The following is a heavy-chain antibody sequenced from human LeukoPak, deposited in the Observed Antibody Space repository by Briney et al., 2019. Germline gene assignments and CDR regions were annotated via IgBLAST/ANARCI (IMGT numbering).Heavy chain of an antibody. CDR1: GYTFTGYY. J-gene: IGHJ4*02. V-gene: IGHV1-2*06. D-gene: IGHD6-19*01. CDR2: INPNSGGT. Sequence: GASVKVSCKASGYTFTGYYMHWVRQAPGQGLEWKGRINPNSGGTNYAQKFQGRVTMTRDTSISTAYMELSRLRSDDTAVYYCARVPAIAVAGTYFDYWGQGTLVTVSS. CDR3: ARVPAIAVAGTYFDY.